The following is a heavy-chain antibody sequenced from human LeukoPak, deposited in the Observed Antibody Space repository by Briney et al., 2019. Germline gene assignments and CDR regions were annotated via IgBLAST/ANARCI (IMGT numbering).Heavy chain of an antibody. D-gene: IGHD6-13*01. J-gene: IGHJ4*02. CDR1: GGSIGGYY. CDR2: IYYSGST. Sequence: SETLSLTCTVSGGSIGGYYWSWIRQPPGKGLEWIGYIYYSGSTNYNPSLKSRVTVSIDTSKNQFSLRLSSVTAADTAVYYCARHAGADSSSWYYFDYWGQGALVTVSS. CDR3: ARHAGADSSSWYYFDY. V-gene: IGHV4-59*08.